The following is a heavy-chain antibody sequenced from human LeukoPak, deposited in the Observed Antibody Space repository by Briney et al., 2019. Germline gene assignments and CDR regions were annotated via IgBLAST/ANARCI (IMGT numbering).Heavy chain of an antibody. CDR1: GGSISNYY. D-gene: IGHD4-17*01. Sequence: SETLSLTCTVSGGSISNYYWSWIRQSAGKGLEWIGRISSSGSTNYNPSLKSRVTMSVDTSQNQFSLKLTSVTAADTAIYFCARVDGNYRYYFGYWGQGTLVTVSS. CDR2: ISSSGST. J-gene: IGHJ4*02. V-gene: IGHV4-4*07. CDR3: ARVDGNYRYYFGY.